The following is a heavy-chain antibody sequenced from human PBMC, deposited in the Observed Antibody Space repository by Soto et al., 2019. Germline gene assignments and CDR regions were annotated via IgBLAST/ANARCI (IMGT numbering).Heavy chain of an antibody. V-gene: IGHV3-74*01. CDR2: INSDGNST. Sequence: EVQLVESWGGLVQPGGSLRLSCAASGFTFSSYWMHWVRQAPGKGLVWVSRINSDGNSTSYADSVKGRFTISRDNAKNTLYLQMNSLRADDTAVYYCAREGWDSTGRYYGMDVWGQGTTVTVSS. CDR3: AREGWDSTGRYYGMDV. J-gene: IGHJ6*02. CDR1: GFTFSSYW. D-gene: IGHD3-10*01.